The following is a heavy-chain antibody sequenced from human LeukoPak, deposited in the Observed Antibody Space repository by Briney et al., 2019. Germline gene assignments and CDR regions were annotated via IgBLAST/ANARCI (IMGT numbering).Heavy chain of an antibody. CDR2: MNGSGDKV. J-gene: IGHJ4*02. CDR3: AKRDYYDSDHYYPLFDY. CDR1: GFTFSSYA. V-gene: IGHV3-23*01. D-gene: IGHD3-22*01. Sequence: PGGSLRLSCAASGFTFSSYAMAWVRQAPGKGLEWVSGMNGSGDKVYYADSVKGRFTISRDNSKNTLYLQMNSLRGEDTAVYYCAKRDYYDSDHYYPLFDYWGQGTLVTVSS.